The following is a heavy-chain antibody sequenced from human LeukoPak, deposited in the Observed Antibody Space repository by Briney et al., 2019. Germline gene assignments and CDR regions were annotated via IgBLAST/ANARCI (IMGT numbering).Heavy chain of an antibody. CDR3: ARNKWVGDYGDEDAFDI. Sequence: PGGSLRLSCAASGFTFSNYEMNWVRQAPGKGLEWVSYISDSGTTIYYADSVKGRFTISRDNAKKSLYLQMNSLRAEDTAVYYCARNKWVGDYGDEDAFDIWGQGTMVTVSS. J-gene: IGHJ3*02. CDR2: ISDSGTTI. V-gene: IGHV3-48*03. CDR1: GFTFSNYE. D-gene: IGHD4-17*01.